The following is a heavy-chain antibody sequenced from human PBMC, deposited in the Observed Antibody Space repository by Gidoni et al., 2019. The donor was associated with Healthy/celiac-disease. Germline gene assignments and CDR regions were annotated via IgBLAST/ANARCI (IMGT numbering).Heavy chain of an antibody. CDR2: INHSGST. J-gene: IGHJ4*02. CDR1: VGSFSGYY. Sequence: QVQLQQWGAGLLKPSETLSLTCAVYVGSFSGYYWSWIRQPPGKGLEWIGEINHSGSTNYNPSLKSRVTISVDTSKNQFSLKLSSVTAADTAVYYCARGYLTYYDILTGFVYWGQGTLVTVSS. CDR3: ARGYLTYYDILTGFVY. D-gene: IGHD3-9*01. V-gene: IGHV4-34*01.